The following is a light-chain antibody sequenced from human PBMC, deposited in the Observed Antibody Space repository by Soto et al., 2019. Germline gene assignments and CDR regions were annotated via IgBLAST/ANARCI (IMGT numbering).Light chain of an antibody. CDR2: AAS. J-gene: IGKJ1*01. CDR3: QQHSNWPRT. V-gene: IGKV3-11*01. CDR1: QSVSNY. Sequence: VLTQSPVTLSLSPGDRATLSCRASQSVSNYFAWYQQKPGQAPRLLIYAASNRATGIPVRFSGSGSETEFTLTIRSLQPEDFALYYCQQHSNWPRTFGQGTKVDIK.